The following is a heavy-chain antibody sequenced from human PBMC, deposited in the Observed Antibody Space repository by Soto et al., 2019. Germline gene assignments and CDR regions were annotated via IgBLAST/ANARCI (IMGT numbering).Heavy chain of an antibody. CDR2: IIPIFGTA. D-gene: IGHD1-26*01. J-gene: IGHJ4*02. CDR1: GGTFSSYA. Sequence: QVQLVQSGAEVKKPGSSVKVSCKASGGTFSSYAISWVRQAPGQGLEWMGGIIPIFGTANYAQKFQGRVTITADESTSKAYMELSSLRSEDTAVYYCAREVSGGSYHQPFDYWGQGPLVTVSS. CDR3: AREVSGGSYHQPFDY. V-gene: IGHV1-69*01.